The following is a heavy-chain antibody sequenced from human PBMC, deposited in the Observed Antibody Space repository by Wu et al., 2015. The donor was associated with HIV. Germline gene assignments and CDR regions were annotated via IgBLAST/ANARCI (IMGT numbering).Heavy chain of an antibody. Sequence: QVQLVQSGAEVKKPGSSVKVSCKVSGGTFNNYAISWVRQAPGQGLEWMGMINPSGGSTNYAQKFQGRVTMTRDRSTSTLYMELSSLRFEDTAMYYCVRDLRGGDCYWGQGTLVTVSS. V-gene: IGHV1-46*02. J-gene: IGHJ4*02. CDR1: GGTFNNYA. CDR2: INPSGGST. CDR3: VRDLRGGDCY. D-gene: IGHD2-21*02.